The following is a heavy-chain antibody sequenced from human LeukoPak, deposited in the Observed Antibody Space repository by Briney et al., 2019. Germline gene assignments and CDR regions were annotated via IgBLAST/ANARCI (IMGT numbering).Heavy chain of an antibody. CDR1: GFTVISSY. Sequence: GGSLRLSCAASGFTVISSYMSWVRQAPGKGLEWVAIIYSGGNTYYADSVKGRFTISRDNAKNSLYLQMNSLRAEDTAVYYCAELGITMIGGVWGKGTTVTISS. CDR2: IYSGGNT. D-gene: IGHD3-10*02. V-gene: IGHV3-66*01. CDR3: AELGITMIGGV. J-gene: IGHJ6*04.